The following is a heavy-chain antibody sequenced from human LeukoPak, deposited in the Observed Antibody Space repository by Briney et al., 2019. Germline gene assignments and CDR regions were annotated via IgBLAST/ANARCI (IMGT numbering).Heavy chain of an antibody. CDR2: ITGSGDTI. Sequence: GGSLRLSCSASGFTFSSYEMNWVRQAPGKGLEWISYITGSGDTICYADSVKGRFTISRDNAKNSLFLQMNSLIADDTAVYYCARERTTIVSGTTIGAYWGQGTLVTVSS. D-gene: IGHD2/OR15-2a*01. CDR1: GFTFSSYE. CDR3: ARERTTIVSGTTIGAY. J-gene: IGHJ4*02. V-gene: IGHV3-48*03.